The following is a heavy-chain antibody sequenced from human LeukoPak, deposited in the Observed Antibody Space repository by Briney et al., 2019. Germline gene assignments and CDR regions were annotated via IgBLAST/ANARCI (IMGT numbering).Heavy chain of an antibody. CDR3: ATRYGYFDY. Sequence: SETLSLTCAVYGGSFSGYYWSWIRQPPGKGLEWIGEINHSGSTNYNPSLKSRVTISVDTSKNQFSLKLSSVTAADTAVYYFATRYGYFDYWGQGTLVTVSS. V-gene: IGHV4-34*01. CDR2: INHSGST. D-gene: IGHD1-1*01. J-gene: IGHJ4*02. CDR1: GGSFSGYY.